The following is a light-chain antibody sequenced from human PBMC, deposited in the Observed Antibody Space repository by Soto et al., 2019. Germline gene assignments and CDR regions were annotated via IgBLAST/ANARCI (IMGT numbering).Light chain of an antibody. J-gene: IGLJ2*01. CDR3: SSSTSTRRLVI. V-gene: IGLV2-14*01. CDR1: SGDIGRSNF. CDR2: EVT. Sequence: QSALTQPASVSGSPGQSITISCTGTSGDIGRSNFVSWYQQQPGKAPKLMIYEVTHRPSGISNRFSGSKSGTTASLTITGLQVDDEAIYFCSSSTSTRRLVIFGGGTKVTVL.